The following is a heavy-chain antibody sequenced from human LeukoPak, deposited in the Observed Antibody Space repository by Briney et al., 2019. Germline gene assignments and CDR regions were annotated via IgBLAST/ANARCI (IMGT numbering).Heavy chain of an antibody. CDR3: AKFLLDWSDFWSGFDY. CDR2: IRYDGSNK. D-gene: IGHD3-3*01. J-gene: IGHJ4*02. Sequence: PGGSLRLSCAASGFTFSSYGMHWVRQAPGKGLEWVAFIRYDGSNKYYADSVKGRFTISRDNSKNTLYLQMNSLRAEDTAVYYCAKFLLDWSDFWSGFDYWGQGTLVTVSS. CDR1: GFTFSSYG. V-gene: IGHV3-30*02.